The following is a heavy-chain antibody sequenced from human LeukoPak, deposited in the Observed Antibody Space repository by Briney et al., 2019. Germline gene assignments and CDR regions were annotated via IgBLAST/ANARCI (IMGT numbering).Heavy chain of an antibody. CDR3: ARGWEPYSSSLDY. CDR2: ISPSSHYI. D-gene: IGHD6-13*01. J-gene: IGHJ4*02. Sequence: GGSLRLSCAGSGFTFSNYSINWVRQAPGKGLEWVSSISPSSHYIYYADSVRGRFTISRDNARNSLYLQMNNLRAEDTAVYYCARGWEPYSSSLDYWGQGTLVTVSS. CDR1: GFTFSNYS. V-gene: IGHV3-21*01.